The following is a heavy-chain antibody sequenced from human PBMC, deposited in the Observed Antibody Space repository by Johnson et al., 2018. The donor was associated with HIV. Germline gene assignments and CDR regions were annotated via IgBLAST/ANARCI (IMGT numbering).Heavy chain of an antibody. CDR1: GITVSSNY. V-gene: IGHV3-66*02. CDR2: IFTVGDV. CDR3: AKGIEGRPPGDAFDI. Sequence: VQLVESGGGLVQPGGSLRLSCSASGITVSSNYMSWVRQAPGKGLEWVSVIFTVGDVYYADSVKGRFTISRDNSKNTLYLQMNSLRAEDTALYYCAKGIEGRPPGDAFDIWGQGTMVTVSS. D-gene: IGHD2/OR15-2a*01. J-gene: IGHJ3*02.